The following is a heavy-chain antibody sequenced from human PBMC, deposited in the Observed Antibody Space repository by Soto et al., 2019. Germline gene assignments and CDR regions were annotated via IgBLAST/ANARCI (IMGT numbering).Heavy chain of an antibody. CDR3: ARVVDYYYFWGIYRYSCYFEF. CDR1: GGSISSYY. CDR2: IYYSGST. Sequence: SETLSLTCTVSGGSISSYYWSWIRQPPGKGLERIGYIYYSGSTNYNPSLKSRVTISVDTAKNQFSLKLRSVAAAVTAVYYCARVVDYYYFWGIYRYSCYFEFWGQGTLVTVSS. D-gene: IGHD3-16*02. J-gene: IGHJ4*02. V-gene: IGHV4-59*01.